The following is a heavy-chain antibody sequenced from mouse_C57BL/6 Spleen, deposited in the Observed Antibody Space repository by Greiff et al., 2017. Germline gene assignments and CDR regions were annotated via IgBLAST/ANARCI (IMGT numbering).Heavy chain of an antibody. V-gene: IGHV1-82*01. J-gene: IGHJ4*01. Sequence: QVQLQQSGPELVKPGASVKISCKASGYAFSSSWMNWVKQRPGKGLEWIGRIYPGDGDTNYNGKFKGKATLTADKSSSTAYMQLSSLTSEDSAVYFCATYGNYGYYYAMDYWGQGTAVTVSS. D-gene: IGHD2-1*01. CDR3: ATYGNYGYYYAMDY. CDR1: GYAFSSSW. CDR2: IYPGDGDT.